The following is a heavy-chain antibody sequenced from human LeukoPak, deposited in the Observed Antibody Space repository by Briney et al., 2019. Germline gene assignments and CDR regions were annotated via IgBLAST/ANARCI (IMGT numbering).Heavy chain of an antibody. D-gene: IGHD3-22*01. CDR1: GFTVSSNY. V-gene: IGHV3-66*01. CDR2: IYSGGST. CDR3: ASLVSYYYGMDV. Sequence: GGSLRLFCAASGFTVSSNYMSWVRQAPGKGLEWISVIYSGGSTYYADSVKGRFTISRDNSKNTLYLQMNSLRAEDTAVYYCASLVSYYYGMDVWGQGTTVTVSS. J-gene: IGHJ6*02.